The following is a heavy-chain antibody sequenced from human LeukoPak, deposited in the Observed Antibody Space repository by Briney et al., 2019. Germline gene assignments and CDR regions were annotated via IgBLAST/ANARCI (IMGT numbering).Heavy chain of an antibody. CDR1: GFTFGDYA. D-gene: IGHD2/OR15-2a*01. Sequence: PGGSLRLSCTISGFTFGDYAMTWVRQAPGKGLEWVGFIRSKTYGGTTEYAASVKGRFIISRDDSKSVAYLQMNSLKTEDTAMYYRTPYTFRFDYWGQGILVTVSS. CDR3: TPYTFRFDY. J-gene: IGHJ4*02. CDR2: IRSKTYGGTT. V-gene: IGHV3-49*04.